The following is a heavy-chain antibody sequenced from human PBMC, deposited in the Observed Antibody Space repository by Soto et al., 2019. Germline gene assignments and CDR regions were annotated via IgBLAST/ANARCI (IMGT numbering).Heavy chain of an antibody. CDR3: ASVSYFNAFDY. Sequence: QVQLQESGPGLVKPSQTLSLTCTVSGGSISSGDYYWSWIRQPPGKGLEWIGYIYYGGGTYYNPSLRSRVTTSVDTSKTQFSLKLSSVTAADTAVYYCASVSYFNAFDYWGQGTLVTVSS. CDR2: IYYGGGT. V-gene: IGHV4-30-4*01. D-gene: IGHD3-9*01. J-gene: IGHJ4*02. CDR1: GGSISSGDYY.